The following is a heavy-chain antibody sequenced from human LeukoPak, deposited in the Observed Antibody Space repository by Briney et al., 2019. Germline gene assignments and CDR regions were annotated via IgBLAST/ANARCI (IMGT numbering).Heavy chain of an antibody. V-gene: IGHV3-23*01. D-gene: IGHD2-15*01. CDR1: GFTFSSYA. CDR2: VSDSGGST. J-gene: IGHJ4*02. Sequence: GGSLRLSCAASGFTFSSYAMSWVRQAPGKGLDWVSAVSDSGGSTYYADSVKGRFTISRDNSKNTLYLQMNSLRAEDTAVYYCAKSDIGYYFDYGGQGTLVTVSS. CDR3: AKSDIGYYFDY.